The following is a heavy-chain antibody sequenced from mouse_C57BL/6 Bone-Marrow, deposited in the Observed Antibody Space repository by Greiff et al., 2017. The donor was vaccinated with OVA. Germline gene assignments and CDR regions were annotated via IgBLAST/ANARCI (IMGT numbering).Heavy chain of an antibody. J-gene: IGHJ4*01. V-gene: IGHV1-55*01. CDR1: GYTFTSYW. CDR3: ARKEIYEGYYDAMDD. CDR2: IYPGSGST. Sequence: VQLQQPGAELVKPGASVKMSCKASGYTFTSYWITWVKQRPGQGLEWIGDIYPGSGSTNYNEKFKSKATLTVDTSSSTAYMQLSSLTSADSAVYDCARKEIYEGYYDAMDDWGQGTTVTVSS. D-gene: IGHD2-3*01.